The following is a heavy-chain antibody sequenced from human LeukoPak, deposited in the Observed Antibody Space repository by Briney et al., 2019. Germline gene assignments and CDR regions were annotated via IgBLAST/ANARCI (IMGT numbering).Heavy chain of an antibody. CDR2: ITSSGYYT. Sequence: PGGSLRLSCAASGFTFSDYYMTWIRQAPGKGLEWASYITSSGYYTNYGDSVKGRFTMSRDNAKKSLYLQMDSLRAEDTAVYYCARVSKAANPTSDSPWFDPWGQGTLVTVSS. D-gene: IGHD2-15*01. CDR1: GFTFSDYY. V-gene: IGHV3-11*05. J-gene: IGHJ5*02. CDR3: ARVSKAANPTSDSPWFDP.